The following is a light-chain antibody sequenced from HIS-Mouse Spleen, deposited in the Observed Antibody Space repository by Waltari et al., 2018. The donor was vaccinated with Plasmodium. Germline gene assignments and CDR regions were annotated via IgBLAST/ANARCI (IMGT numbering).Light chain of an antibody. J-gene: IGLJ1*01. Sequence: QSALTQPASVSGSPGQSITISCTGTNSDVGGYNYVSLYQPHPGKAPKLMIYDVSNRPSGVSNRFSGSKSGNTASLTISGLQAEDEADYYCSSYTSSSTLNYVFGTGTKVTVL. CDR2: DVS. V-gene: IGLV2-14*03. CDR1: NSDVGGYNY. CDR3: SSYTSSSTLNYV.